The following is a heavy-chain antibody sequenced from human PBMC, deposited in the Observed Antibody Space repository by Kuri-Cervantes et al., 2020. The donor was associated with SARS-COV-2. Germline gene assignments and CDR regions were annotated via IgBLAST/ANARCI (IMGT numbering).Heavy chain of an antibody. J-gene: IGHJ4*02. Sequence: SQTLSHTCAVHGGSFSGYYWSWIRQPPGKGLEWIGEINHSVSTNYNPSLKSRVTISVDTSKNQFSLKLSSVTAADTAVYYCARDPRYLARGGGFDYRGQGTLVTVSS. CDR1: GGSFSGYY. CDR2: INHSVST. D-gene: IGHD1-14*01. V-gene: IGHV4-34*01. CDR3: ARDPRYLARGGGFDY.